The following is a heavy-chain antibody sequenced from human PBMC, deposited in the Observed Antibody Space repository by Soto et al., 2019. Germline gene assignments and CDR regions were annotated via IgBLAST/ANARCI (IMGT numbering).Heavy chain of an antibody. V-gene: IGHV4-31*03. Sequence: QVQLQESGPGLVKPSQTLSLTCNVSGGSISSGGYYWSWIRQHPGKGLEWIGYIYYSGTTYYNPSRKRRLTISVDTSKHQFSLKLSSVTAADTAVYYCASQATGWYPDYWGQGTLVTVSS. CDR1: GGSISSGGYY. J-gene: IGHJ4*02. CDR3: ASQATGWYPDY. CDR2: IYYSGTT. D-gene: IGHD6-19*01.